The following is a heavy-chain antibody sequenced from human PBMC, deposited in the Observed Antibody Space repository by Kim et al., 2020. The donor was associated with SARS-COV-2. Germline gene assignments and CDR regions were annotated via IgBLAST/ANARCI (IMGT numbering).Heavy chain of an antibody. J-gene: IGHJ2*01. CDR2: I. V-gene: IGHV3-11*01. D-gene: IGHD7-27*01. Sequence: IHYADSVKGRFTISRDNATNSLFLQMNSLRVEDTAIYYCARGTFWGWYFDLWGRGTLVTVSS. CDR3: ARGTFWGWYFDL.